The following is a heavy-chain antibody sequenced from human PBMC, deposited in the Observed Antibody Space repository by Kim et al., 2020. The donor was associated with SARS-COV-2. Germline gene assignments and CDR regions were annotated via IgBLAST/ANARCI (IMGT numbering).Heavy chain of an antibody. CDR3: ATTPGFSSSWYVDS. CDR1: GGSISSNY. J-gene: IGHJ4*02. D-gene: IGHD6-13*01. V-gene: IGHV4-59*01. CDR2: IYYSGST. Sequence: SETLSLTCTVSGGSISSNYWTWIRQPPGKGLEWIGHIYYSGSTNYNSSLTSRVSISIDTSKHQFSLTLYSVTAADTAVYYCATTPGFSSSWYVDSWGQGALGTVSS.